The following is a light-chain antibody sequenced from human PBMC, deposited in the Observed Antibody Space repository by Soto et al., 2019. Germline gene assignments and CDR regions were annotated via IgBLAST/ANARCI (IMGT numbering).Light chain of an antibody. V-gene: IGKV3-15*01. J-gene: IGKJ1*01. Sequence: EIVMTQSPATLSVSPGERATLSCRASQSVSSSLAWYQQKPGQAPRLLIYGASTRATGIPARFSGSGSGTEFTLTISSLQSEDLAVYYCQQYNNPSTFGQGTKVEIK. CDR2: GAS. CDR3: QQYNNPST. CDR1: QSVSSS.